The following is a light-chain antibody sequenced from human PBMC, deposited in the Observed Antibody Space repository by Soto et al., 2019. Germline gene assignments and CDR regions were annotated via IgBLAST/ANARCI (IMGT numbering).Light chain of an antibody. V-gene: IGKV3-20*01. CDR1: QSVSSSY. J-gene: IGKJ5*01. CDR3: QQYGSSLPIT. CDR2: GAS. Sequence: EIVLTQSPGTLSLSPGERATLSCSAIQSVSSSYLAWYQQKPGQAPRLLIYGASSRATGIPDRFSGSGSGTDFTLTISRLEPEDFAVYYCQQYGSSLPITFGQGTRLEIK.